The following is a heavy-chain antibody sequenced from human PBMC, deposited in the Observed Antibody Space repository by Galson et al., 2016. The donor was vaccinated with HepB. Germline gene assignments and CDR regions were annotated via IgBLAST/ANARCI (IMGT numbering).Heavy chain of an antibody. Sequence: SVKVSCKASGYTFNGYGISWVRQAPGQGLEWMGWISAYNGNTKYAEKFQGRVTMTTDTSTSTAYMELRSLRSDDTAVYYWARYRAATAYSDFWGQGTLVTVSS. D-gene: IGHD6-25*01. CDR2: ISAYNGNT. CDR3: ARYRAATAYSDF. J-gene: IGHJ4*02. V-gene: IGHV1-18*01. CDR1: GYTFNGYG.